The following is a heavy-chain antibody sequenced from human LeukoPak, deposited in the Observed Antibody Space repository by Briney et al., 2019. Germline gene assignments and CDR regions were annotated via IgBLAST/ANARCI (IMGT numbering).Heavy chain of an antibody. CDR3: AKVGSSSGWDCFDY. CDR1: GFTFSNYA. J-gene: IGHJ4*02. CDR2: ISGDGGST. Sequence: PGGSLRLSCAASGFTFSNYAMNWVRQAPGKGLEWVATISGDGGSTYYADSVEGRFTISRDNSKNTVYLQMNSLRADDTAVYYCAKVGSSSGWDCFDYWGQGTLVTVSS. V-gene: IGHV3-23*01. D-gene: IGHD6-19*01.